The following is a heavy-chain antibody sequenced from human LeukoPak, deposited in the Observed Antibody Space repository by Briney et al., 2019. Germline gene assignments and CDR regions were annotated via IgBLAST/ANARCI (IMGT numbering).Heavy chain of an antibody. CDR2: IYSGGST. CDR3: AKHSSAWYYYGMDV. D-gene: IGHD6-19*01. Sequence: GSLRLSCAASGLTVSSNYMSWVRQAPGKGLEWVSVIYSGGSTYYADSVKGRFTISRDNSKNTLYLQMNSPRAEDTAVYYCAKHSSAWYYYGMDVWGQGTTVTVSS. J-gene: IGHJ6*02. CDR1: GLTVSSNY. V-gene: IGHV3-53*01.